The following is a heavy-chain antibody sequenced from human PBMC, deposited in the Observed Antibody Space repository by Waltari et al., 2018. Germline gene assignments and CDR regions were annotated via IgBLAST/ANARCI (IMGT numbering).Heavy chain of an antibody. J-gene: IGHJ4*02. D-gene: IGHD6-13*01. V-gene: IGHV3-7*01. CDR1: GFTFSSYW. CDR2: IKQDGSEK. Sequence: EVQLVESGGGLVQPGGSLRLSCAASGFTFSSYWMSWVRQAPGKGLEWVANIKQDGSEKYYVDSVKGRFTISRDNAKNSLYLQMNSLRAEDTAVYYCARSGGGSSWYGDHFDYWGQGTLVTVSS. CDR3: ARSGGGSSWYGDHFDY.